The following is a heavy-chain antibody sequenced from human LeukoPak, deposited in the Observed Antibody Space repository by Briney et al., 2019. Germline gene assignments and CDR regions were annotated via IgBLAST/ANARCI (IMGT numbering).Heavy chain of an antibody. D-gene: IGHD3-22*01. CDR3: ARLPPYYYDSTEDY. CDR1: GVSFSSSY. J-gene: IGHJ4*02. Sequence: SETLSLTCIVSGVSFSSSYWSWIRQPPGKGLEWIAYIYSNGNTNSNPSLKSRVTIAVDTSQSQFSLKLSSVTAADTAVYYCARLPPYYYDSTEDYWGQGTLVTVSS. V-gene: IGHV4-59*12. CDR2: IYSNGNT.